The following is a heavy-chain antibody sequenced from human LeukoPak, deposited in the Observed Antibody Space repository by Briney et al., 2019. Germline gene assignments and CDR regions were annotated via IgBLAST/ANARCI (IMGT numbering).Heavy chain of an antibody. CDR2: IYYSGRT. V-gene: IGHV4-39*01. Sequence: SETLSLTCTVSGGSVSSSSYYWGWIRQPPGKGLEWIGSIYYSGRTYDNPSLKSRVTMSVDTSKNQFSLKLSSVTAADTAVYYCARLLYDRSGYYWFDPWGQGTLVTASS. CDR3: ARLLYDRSGYYWFDP. D-gene: IGHD3-22*01. J-gene: IGHJ5*02. CDR1: GGSVSSSSYY.